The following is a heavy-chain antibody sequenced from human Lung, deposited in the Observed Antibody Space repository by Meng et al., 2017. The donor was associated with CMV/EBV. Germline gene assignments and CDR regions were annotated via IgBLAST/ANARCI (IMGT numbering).Heavy chain of an antibody. J-gene: IGHJ5*02. V-gene: IGHV3-23*01. CDR3: AKAGGYCTGASCYPNWFDP. CDR2: ITGSGDDT. CDR1: GFTFSTYA. D-gene: IGHD2-2*01. Sequence: ESXKISXAASGFTFSTYAMSWVRQAPGKRLEWLSAITGSGDDTYYADSVRGRFAISRDNSKNTLSLQMNSLRAEDTALYYCAKAGGYCTGASCYPNWFDPWGLGALVXVSS.